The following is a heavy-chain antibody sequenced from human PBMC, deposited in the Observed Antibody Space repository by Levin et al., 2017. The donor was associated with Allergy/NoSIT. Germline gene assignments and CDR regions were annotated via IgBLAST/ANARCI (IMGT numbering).Heavy chain of an antibody. CDR1: GFIFNSYA. Sequence: GESLKISCAASGFIFNSYAMSWVRQAPGKGLEWVSVIGGTGVSTYYAGFAKGRFTISTDHSKDTLHLQMNSLRAEDTAIYYCAKLSNDFWGGPVYGMHVWGQGTTVTVSS. CDR2: IGGTGVST. D-gene: IGHD3-3*01. J-gene: IGHJ6*02. V-gene: IGHV3-23*01. CDR3: AKLSNDFWGGPVYGMHV.